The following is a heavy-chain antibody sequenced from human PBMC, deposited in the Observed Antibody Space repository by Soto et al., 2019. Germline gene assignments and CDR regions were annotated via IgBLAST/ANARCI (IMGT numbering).Heavy chain of an antibody. CDR2: INHSGST. CDR1: GGSFSGYY. Sequence: QVHLQQWGAGLLKPSETLSLTCAVYGGSFSGYYWTWIRQPPGKGLEWSGEINHSGSTNYNPSLKSRVTVSVDTSKNQFSLKLTSVTAADTALYYCVRFLDGGNSDSWGRGTLVTVSS. J-gene: IGHJ5*01. CDR3: VRFLDGGNSDS. D-gene: IGHD2-21*02. V-gene: IGHV4-34*01.